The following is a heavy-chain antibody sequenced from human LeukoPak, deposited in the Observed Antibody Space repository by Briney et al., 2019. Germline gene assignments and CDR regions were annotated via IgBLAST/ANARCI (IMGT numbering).Heavy chain of an antibody. CDR3: ASSQWDSSGQPYWGFQH. V-gene: IGHV3-11*01. CDR2: ISSSGSTR. Sequence: PGGSLRLSCAASGFTFSDYYMYWIRQAPGKGLEWVSYISSSGSTRYYADSVKGRFTISRDNAKNSLYLQMNSLRAEDTAVYYCASSQWDSSGQPYWGFQHWGQGTLVTVSS. D-gene: IGHD3-22*01. J-gene: IGHJ1*01. CDR1: GFTFSDYY.